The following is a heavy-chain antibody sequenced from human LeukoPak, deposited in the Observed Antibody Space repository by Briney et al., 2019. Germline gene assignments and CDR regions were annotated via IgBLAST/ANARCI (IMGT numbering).Heavy chain of an antibody. Sequence: PSETLSLTCTVSGGSISSSNYYWGWIRQPPGKGLEWIGTIHYSGNTYYNPSLKSRVAISVDTSKNQFSLKLSSVTAADTAVYYCARHKGSGWVDYWGQGTLVTVSS. V-gene: IGHV4-39*01. CDR3: ARHKGSGWVDY. D-gene: IGHD6-19*01. CDR1: GGSISSSNYY. J-gene: IGHJ4*02. CDR2: IHYSGNT.